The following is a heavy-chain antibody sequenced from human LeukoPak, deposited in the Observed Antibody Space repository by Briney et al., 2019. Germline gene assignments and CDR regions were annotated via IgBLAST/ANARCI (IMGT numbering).Heavy chain of an antibody. J-gene: IGHJ6*02. CDR3: AKDVGHSSSGGYYGMDV. CDR2: ISWDGGST. Sequence: GGSLRLSCAASGFTFNDYAMHWVRQAPGRGLEWVSLISWDGGSTNYADSVKGRFTISRDNSKNSLYLQMNSLRAEDTALYYCAKDVGHSSSGGYYGMDVWGQGTTVTVSS. D-gene: IGHD6-13*01. CDR1: GFTFNDYA. V-gene: IGHV3-43D*03.